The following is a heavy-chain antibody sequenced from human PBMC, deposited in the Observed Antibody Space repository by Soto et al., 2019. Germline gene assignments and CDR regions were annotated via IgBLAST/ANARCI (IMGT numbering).Heavy chain of an antibody. CDR2: VNGGTGQT. CDR3: ARGTGMEDNYYYYGLDI. V-gene: IGHV1-3*01. Sequence: ASVKVSCRASVYTFTTHAMHWVRHAPGQSLEGRGWVNGGTGQTKHSQRFQGRVTITRDTSARTPYMAVRRMRYEDTGVYYCARGTGMEDNYYYYGLDIWGQGTTVTVSS. D-gene: IGHD1-1*01. CDR1: VYTFTTHA. J-gene: IGHJ6*02.